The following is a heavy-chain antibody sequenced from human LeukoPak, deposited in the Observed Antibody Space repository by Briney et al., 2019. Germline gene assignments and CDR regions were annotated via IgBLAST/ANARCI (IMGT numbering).Heavy chain of an antibody. Sequence: GASVKVSRKASGYTFTSFGITWVRQPPGQGLEWMGWISIYYDNTKYAEKFQGRVSMTTDTSTSTAYMELRSLGSDDTAVYYCTRETSSRYFDYWGQGTLVTVSS. CDR2: ISIYYDNT. V-gene: IGHV1-18*01. CDR3: TRETSSRYFDY. CDR1: GYTFTSFG. J-gene: IGHJ4*02.